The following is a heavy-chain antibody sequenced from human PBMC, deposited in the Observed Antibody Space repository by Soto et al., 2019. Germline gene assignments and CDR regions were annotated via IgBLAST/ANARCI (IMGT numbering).Heavy chain of an antibody. Sequence: SETLSLTCTVSGGSRSTFYWRWIRQPPGKGLEWIGYVYYTGSTNYNPSLKSPVTISVDTSKNQFTLQLSSVTAADTAVYYCARQGYNILTGYSYFDYWGQGILVTVS. J-gene: IGHJ4*02. D-gene: IGHD3-9*01. CDR1: GGSRSTFY. V-gene: IGHV4-59*08. CDR2: VYYTGST. CDR3: ARQGYNILTGYSYFDY.